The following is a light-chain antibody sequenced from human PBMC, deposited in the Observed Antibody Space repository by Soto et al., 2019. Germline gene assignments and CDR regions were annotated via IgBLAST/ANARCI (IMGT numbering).Light chain of an antibody. Sequence: EIVMTQSPATLSVSPGERATLSCRASQSVNSNLAWYQQKPGQAPRLLTHGASTRATGIPARFSGSGSGTEFTLTISSLQSEDFAVYYCQQYNNWPLTFGGGTKVEIK. J-gene: IGKJ4*01. CDR1: QSVNSN. CDR2: GAS. V-gene: IGKV3-15*01. CDR3: QQYNNWPLT.